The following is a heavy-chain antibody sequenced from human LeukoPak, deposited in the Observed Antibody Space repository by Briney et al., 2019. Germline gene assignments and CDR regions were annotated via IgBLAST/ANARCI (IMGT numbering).Heavy chain of an antibody. V-gene: IGHV4-39*07. D-gene: IGHD3-10*01. Sequence: PSETLSLTCTVSGGSISSSSYYWGWIRQPPGKGLEWIGSIYYSGSTYYNPSLKSRVTISVGTSKNQFSLKLSSVTAADTAVYYCARGEYYGSGRKLLRDYWGQGTLVTVSS. CDR1: GGSISSSSYY. CDR2: IYYSGST. CDR3: ARGEYYGSGRKLLRDY. J-gene: IGHJ4*02.